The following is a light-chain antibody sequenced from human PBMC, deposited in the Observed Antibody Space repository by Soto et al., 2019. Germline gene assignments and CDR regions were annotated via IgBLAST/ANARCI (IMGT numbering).Light chain of an antibody. J-gene: IGLJ2*01. Sequence: QSVLTQPPSVSGSPGQSITISCTGTSSDVGGYNYVSWYQQHPGKAPKLMIYEVSNRPSGVSNRFSGSKSGNTASLTISGLQAEDEADYYCSSYTSSSTLLVFGGGTQLTVL. CDR3: SSYTSSSTLLV. CDR1: SSDVGGYNY. V-gene: IGLV2-14*01. CDR2: EVS.